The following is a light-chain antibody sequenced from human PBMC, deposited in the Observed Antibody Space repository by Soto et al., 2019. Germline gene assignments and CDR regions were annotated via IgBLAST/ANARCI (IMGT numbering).Light chain of an antibody. Sequence: DIQMTQSPSTLSASVGDGVTITCRASQSISSWLAWHQQKPGKAPKLLIYDASSLKSGVPSRFSGSGSGTEFTLTISSLQPDDFATYYCQQYNSYPLTFGGGTKVDI. CDR1: QSISSW. V-gene: IGKV1-5*01. CDR3: QQYNSYPLT. J-gene: IGKJ4*01. CDR2: DAS.